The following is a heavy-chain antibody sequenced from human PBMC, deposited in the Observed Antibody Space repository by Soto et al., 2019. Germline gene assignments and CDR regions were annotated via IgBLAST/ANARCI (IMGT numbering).Heavy chain of an antibody. Sequence: SETLSLTCAVYGGSFSGYYWSWIRQPPGKGLEWIGEINHSGSTNYNPSLKSRVTISVDTSKNQFSLKLSSVTAADTAVYYCARVSAEALVVVAATGWFDPWGQGTLVTVSS. V-gene: IGHV4-34*01. D-gene: IGHD2-15*01. CDR3: ARVSAEALVVVAATGWFDP. J-gene: IGHJ5*02. CDR1: GGSFSGYY. CDR2: INHSGST.